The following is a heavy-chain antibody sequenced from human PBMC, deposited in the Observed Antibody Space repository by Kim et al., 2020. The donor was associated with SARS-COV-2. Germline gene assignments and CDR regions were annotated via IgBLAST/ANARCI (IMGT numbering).Heavy chain of an antibody. CDR2: ISAYNGNT. CDR1: GYTFTSYG. Sequence: ASVKVSCKASGYTFTSYGISWVRQAPGQGLEWMGWISAYNGNTNYAQKLQGRVTMTTDTSTSTAYMELRSLRSDDTAVYYCVYGSGSYYNLILDYWGQGTLVTVSS. V-gene: IGHV1-18*01. J-gene: IGHJ4*02. D-gene: IGHD3-10*01. CDR3: VYGSGSYYNLILDY.